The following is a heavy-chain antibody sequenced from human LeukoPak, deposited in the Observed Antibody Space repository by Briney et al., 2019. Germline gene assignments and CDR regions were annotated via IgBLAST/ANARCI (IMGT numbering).Heavy chain of an antibody. J-gene: IGHJ4*02. V-gene: IGHV3-74*01. CDR1: GFTFSTYW. D-gene: IGHD7-27*01. CDR2: MNLNGTLT. Sequence: GGSLRLYCAAFGFTFSTYWMHWDRQAPGKGLEWVSRMNLNGTLTTFIDSVKGESVKGQFIISRDNANNRLYLQMNSLRAEDTAVYYCVRGLGDYWGQGTLVTVSS. CDR3: VRGLGDY.